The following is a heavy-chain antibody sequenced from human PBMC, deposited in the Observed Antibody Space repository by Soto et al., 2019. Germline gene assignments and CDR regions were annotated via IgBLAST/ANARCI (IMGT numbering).Heavy chain of an antibody. CDR3: ARAGGYSSSWYRFDY. D-gene: IGHD6-13*01. V-gene: IGHV3-30-3*01. J-gene: IGHJ4*02. CDR1: GFTFSSYA. Sequence: GGSLRLSCAASGFTFSSYAMHWVRQAPGKGLEWVAVISYDGSNKYYADSVKGRFTISRDNSKNTLYLQMNSLRAEDTAMYYCARAGGYSSSWYRFDYWGQGTLVTVSS. CDR2: ISYDGSNK.